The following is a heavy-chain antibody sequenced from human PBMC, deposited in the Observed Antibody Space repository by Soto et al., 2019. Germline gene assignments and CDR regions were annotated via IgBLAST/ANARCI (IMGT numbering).Heavy chain of an antibody. J-gene: IGHJ4*02. CDR1: GYTFTSYG. V-gene: IGHV1-18*01. Sequence: QCHLVQSGAEAKKPGASVKVSCKASGYTFTSYGITWVRQAPGQGLEGMGWISAHNGNTDYAQKLQGRVIVTRDTSTSTAYMELRGLISDDTAVYYCARGRYWDYWGQGALVTVSS. D-gene: IGHD2-8*02. CDR2: ISAHNGNT. CDR3: ARGRYWDY.